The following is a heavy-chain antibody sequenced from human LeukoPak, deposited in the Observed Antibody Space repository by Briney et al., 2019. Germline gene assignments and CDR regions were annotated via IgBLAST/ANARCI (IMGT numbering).Heavy chain of an antibody. CDR3: ARGRRYSGYDAFGY. CDR2: MKPNSVNT. J-gene: IGHJ4*02. CDR1: GYTFTSYD. D-gene: IGHD5-12*01. Sequence: ASVKVSCKASGYTFTSYDINWVRQATGQGLEWMGWMKPNSVNTGYAQKFKGRVTMTRNTSISTAYMELSSLRSEDTAVYYCARGRRYSGYDAFGYWGQGTLVTVSS. V-gene: IGHV1-8*02.